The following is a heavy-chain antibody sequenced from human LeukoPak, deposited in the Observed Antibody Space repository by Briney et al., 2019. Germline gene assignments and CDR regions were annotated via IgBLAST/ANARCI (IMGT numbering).Heavy chain of an antibody. J-gene: IGHJ4*02. Sequence: GGSLRLSCAASGLTFSSHWMHWVRQAPGKGLVWVSRITNDGSSTTYADSVKGRFTISRDNSKNTLYLQMNSLRAEDTAVYYCARDYVGTTYFDYWGQGTLVTVSS. CDR1: GLTFSSHW. V-gene: IGHV3-74*01. CDR2: ITNDGSST. D-gene: IGHD2/OR15-2a*01. CDR3: ARDYVGTTYFDY.